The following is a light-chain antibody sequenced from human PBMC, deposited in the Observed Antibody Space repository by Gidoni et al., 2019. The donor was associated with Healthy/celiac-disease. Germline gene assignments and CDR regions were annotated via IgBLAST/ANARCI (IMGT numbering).Light chain of an antibody. J-gene: IGKJ3*01. Sequence: EIVLTQSPATLSLSPGERATLSCRSSQSVSSYLAWYQQKPGQAPRLLIYDASNRATGIPARFSGSGSGTDFTLTSSSLEPEDFAVYYCQQRSNWPLFTFXPXTKVDIK. CDR3: QQRSNWPLFT. CDR1: QSVSSY. V-gene: IGKV3-11*01. CDR2: DAS.